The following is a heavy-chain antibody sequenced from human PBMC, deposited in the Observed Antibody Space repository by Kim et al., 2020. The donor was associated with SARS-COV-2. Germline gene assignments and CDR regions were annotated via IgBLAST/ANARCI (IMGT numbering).Heavy chain of an antibody. V-gene: IGHV4-31*03. J-gene: IGHJ4*02. D-gene: IGHD3-10*01. CDR2: IYYSGST. CDR1: GGSISSGGYY. CDR3: AREGSGSYYPC. Sequence: SETLSLTCTVSGGSISSGGYYWSWIRQHPGKGLEWIGYIYYSGSTYYNPSLKSRVTISVDTSKNQFSLKLSSVTAADTAVYYCAREGSGSYYPCWGQGTLVTVSS.